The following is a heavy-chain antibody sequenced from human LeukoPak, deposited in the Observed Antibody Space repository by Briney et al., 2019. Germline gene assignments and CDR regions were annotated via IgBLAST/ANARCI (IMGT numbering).Heavy chain of an antibody. V-gene: IGHV1-69*13. J-gene: IGHJ5*02. CDR3: ARGGSARPNWFDP. CDR1: GYTFTGYY. Sequence: ASVKVSCKASGYTFTGYYMHWVRQAPGQGLEWMGGIIPIFGTANYAQKFQGRVTITADESTSTAYMELSSLRSEDTAVYYCARGGSARPNWFDPWGQGTLVTVSS. D-gene: IGHD3-16*01. CDR2: IIPIFGTA.